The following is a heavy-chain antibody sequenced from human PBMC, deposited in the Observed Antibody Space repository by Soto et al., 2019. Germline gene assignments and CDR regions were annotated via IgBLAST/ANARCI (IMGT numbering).Heavy chain of an antibody. V-gene: IGHV3-33*01. Sequence: TGGSLRLSCAASGFTFSSFGMHWVRQAPGKGLEWVAVIWFDGSSKYSADSVKGQFTISRDDSKNTMYLQMNSLRAEDTAVYYCARDLGSYDFWSGPDYGMDVWGQGTTVTVSS. J-gene: IGHJ6*02. D-gene: IGHD3-3*01. CDR3: ARDLGSYDFWSGPDYGMDV. CDR1: GFTFSSFG. CDR2: IWFDGSSK.